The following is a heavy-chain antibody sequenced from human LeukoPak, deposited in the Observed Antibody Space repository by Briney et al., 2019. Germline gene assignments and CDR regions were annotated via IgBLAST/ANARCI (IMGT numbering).Heavy chain of an antibody. D-gene: IGHD5-18*01. CDR2: ISYDGSNK. V-gene: IGHV3-30*18. CDR3: AKDREAMVRDGAFDI. CDR1: GFTFSSYG. Sequence: GGSLRLSCAASGFTFSSYGIHWVRQAPGKGLEWVAVISYDGSNKYYADSVKGRFTISRDNSKNTLYLQMNSLRAEDTAVYYCAKDREAMVRDGAFDIWGQGTMVTVSS. J-gene: IGHJ3*02.